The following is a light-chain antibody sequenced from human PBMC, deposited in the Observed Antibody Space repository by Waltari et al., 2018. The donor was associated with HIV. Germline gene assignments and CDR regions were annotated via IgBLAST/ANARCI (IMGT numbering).Light chain of an antibody. CDR2: DVF. J-gene: IGLJ2*01. Sequence: QSALTQPASVSGSLGQSITISCTGTTNDVGGFDYVSWYQPYPGKVPKLVIFDVFDRPSEVSDRFSGSKSGNTASLTISGLQPEDEADYYCCSYTRSQTLVFGARTKLTVL. CDR3: CSYTRSQTLV. V-gene: IGLV2-14*03. CDR1: TNDVGGFDY.